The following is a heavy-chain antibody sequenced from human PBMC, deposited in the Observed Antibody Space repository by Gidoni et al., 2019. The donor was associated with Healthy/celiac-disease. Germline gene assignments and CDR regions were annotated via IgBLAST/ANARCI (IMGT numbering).Heavy chain of an antibody. CDR2: INHSGST. V-gene: IGHV4-34*01. CDR3: ARWVATIRSFDY. CDR1: GGSFSGYY. Sequence: VQLQQWGAGLLKPSENLPLTCAVYGGSFSGYYWTGIRQPPGKGLEWIGEINHSGSTNYNPSLMSRGTISVDTSKNRFSLKLSSVAAADTAVYYCARWVATIRSFDYWGQGTLVTVSS. J-gene: IGHJ4*02. D-gene: IGHD5-12*01.